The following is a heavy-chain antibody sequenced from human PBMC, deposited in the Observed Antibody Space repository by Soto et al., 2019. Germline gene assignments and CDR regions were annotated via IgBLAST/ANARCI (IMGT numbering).Heavy chain of an antibody. V-gene: IGHV1-18*01. CDR2: ISTYSGDT. J-gene: IGHJ6*02. CDR1: GYTFFTYD. Sequence: ASVKVSCKASGYTFFTYDISWVRQAPGQGLEWMGWISTYSGDTKYAQKFQGRVTMTTDTSTTTAYMELRSLRSDDTAVYYCARDRIAVANRGQSYYYYGMDVWGQGTTVTVSS. D-gene: IGHD6-19*01. CDR3: ARDRIAVANRGQSYYYYGMDV.